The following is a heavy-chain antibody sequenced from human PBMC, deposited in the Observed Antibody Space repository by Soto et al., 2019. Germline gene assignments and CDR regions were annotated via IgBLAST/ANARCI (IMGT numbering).Heavy chain of an antibody. Sequence: QVQLVESGGGVVQPGRSLRLSCAASGFTFSSYAMHWVRQAPGKGLEWVAVISYDGSNKYYADSVKGRFTISRDNSKNTLYLQMNSLREEDTAVYYCARDPKDSGILVGPFDYWGQGTLVTVSS. D-gene: IGHD2-15*01. CDR1: GFTFSSYA. J-gene: IGHJ4*02. V-gene: IGHV3-30-3*01. CDR3: ARDPKDSGILVGPFDY. CDR2: ISYDGSNK.